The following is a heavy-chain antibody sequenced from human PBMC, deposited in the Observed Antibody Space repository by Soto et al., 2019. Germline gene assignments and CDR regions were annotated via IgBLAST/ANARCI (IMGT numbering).Heavy chain of an antibody. Sequence: EVQLLESGGGLVQPGGSLRLSCAASGFTFSGYAMSWVGQAPGKGLEWVSGISGSGGSTYYADSVKGRFTISRDNSKNTLYLQMNSLRAEDTAVYSCAKAYYGSGSYSSDAFDIWGQGTMVTVSS. V-gene: IGHV3-23*01. CDR3: AKAYYGSGSYSSDAFDI. J-gene: IGHJ3*02. CDR2: ISGSGGST. CDR1: GFTFSGYA. D-gene: IGHD3-10*01.